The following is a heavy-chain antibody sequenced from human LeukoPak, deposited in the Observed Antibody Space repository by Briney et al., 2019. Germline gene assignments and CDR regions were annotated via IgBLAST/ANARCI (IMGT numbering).Heavy chain of an antibody. V-gene: IGHV1-46*01. Sequence: ASVKVSCKASGYTFTSYHMHWVRQAPGQGLEWMGIINPSGGSTSYAQNFQGRVTMTRDTSTSTVYMELSSLGSEDKAEYYCARMGSSSSSQMDVWGKGTTVTVSS. CDR2: INPSGGST. CDR1: GYTFTSYH. J-gene: IGHJ6*03. CDR3: ARMGSSSSSQMDV. D-gene: IGHD6-6*01.